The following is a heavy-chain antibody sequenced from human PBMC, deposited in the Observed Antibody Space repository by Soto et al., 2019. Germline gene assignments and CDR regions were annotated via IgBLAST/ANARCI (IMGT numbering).Heavy chain of an antibody. Sequence: SETLSLTCTVSGGSISSGGYYWSWIRPHPGKGLEWIGYIYYSGSTYYNPSLKSRVTISVDTSKNQFSLKLSSVTAADTAVYYCARDIVENYYYYGMDVWGQGTTVTVSS. CDR3: ARDIVENYYYYGMDV. D-gene: IGHD2-15*01. CDR2: IYYSGST. V-gene: IGHV4-31*03. J-gene: IGHJ6*02. CDR1: GGSISSGGYY.